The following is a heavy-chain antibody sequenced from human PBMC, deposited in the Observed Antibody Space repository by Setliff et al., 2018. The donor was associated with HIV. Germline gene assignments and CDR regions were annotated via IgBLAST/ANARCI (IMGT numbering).Heavy chain of an antibody. J-gene: IGHJ3*02. CDR2: IYHSGST. CDR1: GYSISSGYY. D-gene: IGHD5-12*01. Sequence: KASETLSLTCTVSGYSISSGYYWGWIRQPPGKGLEWIGSIYHSGSTYYNPSLKSRVTISVDTSKNQFSLKLSSVTAADTAVYYCAKTVATTPYAFDIWGQGTMVTVSS. CDR3: AKTVATTPYAFDI. V-gene: IGHV4-38-2*02.